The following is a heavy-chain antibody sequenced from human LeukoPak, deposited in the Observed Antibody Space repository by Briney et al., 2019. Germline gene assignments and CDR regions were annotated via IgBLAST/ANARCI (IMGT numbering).Heavy chain of an antibody. CDR3: ARGAGYYDFWSATSRPFDY. J-gene: IGHJ4*02. D-gene: IGHD3-3*01. Sequence: SETLSLTCAVYGGSFSGYYWSWIRQPPGKGLEWIGEINHSGSTNYNPSLKSRVTISVDTSKNQFSLKLSSVTAADTAVYYCARGAGYYDFWSATSRPFDYWGQGTLVTVSS. CDR1: GGSFSGYY. V-gene: IGHV4-34*01. CDR2: INHSGST.